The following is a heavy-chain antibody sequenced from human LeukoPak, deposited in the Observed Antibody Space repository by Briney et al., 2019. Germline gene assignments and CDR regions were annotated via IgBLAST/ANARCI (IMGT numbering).Heavy chain of an antibody. CDR3: ARDRDSGMDV. V-gene: IGHV3-53*04. Sequence: PGGSLRLSCAASGVTVSSNYMSWGRQAPRKGLEWGSGIYSGGSTYYADSVKGRFTISRHNSKHPLYLQMNSLRAEDTAVYSCARDRDSGMDVWGQGTTVTVSS. D-gene: IGHD5-24*01. J-gene: IGHJ6*02. CDR2: IYSGGST. CDR1: GVTVSSNY.